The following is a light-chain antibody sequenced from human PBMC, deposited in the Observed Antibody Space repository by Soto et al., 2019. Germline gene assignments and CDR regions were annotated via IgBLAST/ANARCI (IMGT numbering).Light chain of an antibody. Sequence: SVLTQPASVSGSPAHSITISCTGTSSDVGGYNYVSWYQQHPGKAPKLMIYDVSNRPSGVSNRFSGSKSGNTASLTISGLQAEDEADYYCSSYTSSSTQVFGTGTKVTVL. J-gene: IGLJ1*01. CDR2: DVS. CDR1: SSDVGGYNY. V-gene: IGLV2-14*01. CDR3: SSYTSSSTQV.